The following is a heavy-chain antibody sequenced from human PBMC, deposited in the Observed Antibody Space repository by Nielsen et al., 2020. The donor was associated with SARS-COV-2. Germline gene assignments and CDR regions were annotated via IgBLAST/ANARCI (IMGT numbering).Heavy chain of an antibody. CDR3: AREGYGDSTYYYYYYGMDV. D-gene: IGHD4-17*01. Sequence: GESLKISCAASGFTVSSNYMSWVRQAPGKGLEWVANIKQDGSEKYYVDSVKGRFTISRDNAKNSLYLQMNSLRAEDTAVYYCAREGYGDSTYYYYYYGMDVWGQGTTVTVSS. J-gene: IGHJ6*02. V-gene: IGHV3-7*01. CDR2: IKQDGSEK. CDR1: GFTVSSNY.